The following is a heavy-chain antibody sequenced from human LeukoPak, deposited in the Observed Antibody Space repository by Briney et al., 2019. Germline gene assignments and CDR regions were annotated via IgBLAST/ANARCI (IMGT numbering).Heavy chain of an antibody. D-gene: IGHD3-16*02. V-gene: IGHV3-30-3*01. J-gene: IGHJ4*02. Sequence: GSLRLSCAASGFTFSSYAMHWVRQAPGKGLEWVAVISYDGSNKYYADSVKGRFTISRDNSKNTLHLQMNSLRAEDTAVYYCARSGDYDYVWGSYRYRPNPLAYWGQGTLVTVSS. CDR3: ARSGDYDYVWGSYRYRPNPLAY. CDR2: ISYDGSNK. CDR1: GFTFSSYA.